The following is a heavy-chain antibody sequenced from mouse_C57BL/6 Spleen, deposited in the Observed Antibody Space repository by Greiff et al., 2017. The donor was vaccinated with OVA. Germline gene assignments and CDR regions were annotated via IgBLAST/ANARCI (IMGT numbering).Heavy chain of an antibody. J-gene: IGHJ1*03. Sequence: EVMLVESGGGLVQPGGSLSLSCAASGFTFTDYYISWVRQPPGKALEWLGFIRNKANGYTTEYSASVKGRFTISRDNSQSILYRQMNALRAEDSATYYCARYMGGRSSGYFDVWGTGTTVTVSS. D-gene: IGHD1-3*01. CDR3: ARYMGGRSSGYFDV. CDR1: GFTFTDYY. V-gene: IGHV7-3*01. CDR2: IRNKANGYTT.